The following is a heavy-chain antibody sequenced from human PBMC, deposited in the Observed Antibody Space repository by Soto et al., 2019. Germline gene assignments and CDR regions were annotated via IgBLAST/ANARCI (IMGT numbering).Heavy chain of an antibody. Sequence: PTETLSLTCTVHQGCRNGGSNYWGLIRQPPGKGLEWIGYIYSSGGSNYSPSLKSRVTISVDTSKNQFTLKLRSVTAADTAVYYCVREANYYDSSGYWDDYWGQGTLVT. CDR2: IYSSGGS. D-gene: IGHD3-22*01. J-gene: IGHJ4*02. CDR3: VREANYYDSSGYWDDY. CDR1: QGCRNGGSNY. V-gene: IGHV4-61*01.